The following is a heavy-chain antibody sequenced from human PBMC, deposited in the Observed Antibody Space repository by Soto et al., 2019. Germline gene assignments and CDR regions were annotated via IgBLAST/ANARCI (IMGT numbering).Heavy chain of an antibody. Sequence: PGGSLRLSCAASGFTFSSYGMHWVRQAPGKGLEWVGRVKSKTHGGTTDYAAPVKGRFTISRDDSKNTLYLQMNSLKTEDTAVHYCLHCCEPETLTYYYYGMDVWGQGTTVTVSS. J-gene: IGHJ6*02. D-gene: IGHD2-15*01. CDR1: GFTFSSYG. V-gene: IGHV3-15*07. CDR3: LHCCEPETLTYYYYGMDV. CDR2: VKSKTHGGTT.